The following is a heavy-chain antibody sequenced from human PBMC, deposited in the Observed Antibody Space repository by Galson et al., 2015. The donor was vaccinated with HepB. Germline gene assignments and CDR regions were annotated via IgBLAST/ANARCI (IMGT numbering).Heavy chain of an antibody. J-gene: IGHJ3*02. V-gene: IGHV3-7*01. D-gene: IGHD4-17*01. Sequence: SLRLSCAASGFTFSGYWMNWVRQAPGKGLEWVANIKQDGSEKHYVDSVKGRFTISRDNVKNSLYLQMSSLRAEDTAVYYCARAIYGDWGSDAFDIWGQGTMVTVSS. CDR3: ARAIYGDWGSDAFDI. CDR2: IKQDGSEK. CDR1: GFTFSGYW.